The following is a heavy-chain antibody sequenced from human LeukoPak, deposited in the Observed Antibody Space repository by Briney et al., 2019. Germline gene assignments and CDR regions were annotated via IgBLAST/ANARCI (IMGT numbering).Heavy chain of an antibody. J-gene: IGHJ4*02. CDR3: ARGKYTSFDN. CDR2: TYYRSKWSF. V-gene: IGHV6-1*01. D-gene: IGHD6-6*01. Sequence: SQTLSLTCAVSGDSIFTNNVAWNWIRQSPSRGLEWLGRTYYRSKWSFDYAVSVKSRITINADTSKNQFSLQLSSVTPEDTAVYYCARGKYTSFDNWGQGTLVTVSS. CDR1: GDSIFTNNVA.